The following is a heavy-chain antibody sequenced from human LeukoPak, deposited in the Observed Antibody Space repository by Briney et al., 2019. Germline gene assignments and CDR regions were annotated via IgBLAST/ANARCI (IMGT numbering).Heavy chain of an antibody. D-gene: IGHD1-26*01. Sequence: GGSLRLSCAASGFTFSSYAMSWVRQAPGKGLEWASAISGNGGSTYCADSVKGRFTISRDNSKNTLYLQMNSLRAEDTAVYYCAKDSVDGIVGATSPGYWGQGTLVTVSS. CDR3: AKDSVDGIVGATSPGY. CDR1: GFTFSSYA. CDR2: ISGNGGST. J-gene: IGHJ4*02. V-gene: IGHV3-23*01.